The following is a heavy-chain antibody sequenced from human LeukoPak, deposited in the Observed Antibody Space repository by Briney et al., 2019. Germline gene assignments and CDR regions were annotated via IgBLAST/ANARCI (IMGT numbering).Heavy chain of an antibody. CDR3: ARGGVLLWFGELSPVDY. CDR1: GFTFSSYW. CDR2: ISYDGSNK. Sequence: GGSLRLSCAASGFTFSSYWMSWVRQAPGKGLEWVAVISYDGSNKYYADSVKGRFTISRDNSKNTLYLQMNSLRAEDTAVYYCARGGVLLWFGELSPVDYWGQGTLVTVSS. V-gene: IGHV3-30*03. J-gene: IGHJ4*02. D-gene: IGHD3-10*01.